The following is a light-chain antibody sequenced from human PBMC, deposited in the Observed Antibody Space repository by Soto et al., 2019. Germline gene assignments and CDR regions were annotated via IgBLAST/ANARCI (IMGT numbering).Light chain of an antibody. V-gene: IGKV1-5*01. J-gene: IGKJ1*01. CDR2: DAS. CDR1: RSISSW. Sequence: DIQMTQSPSTLSASVGDRVTITYRASRSISSWLAWYQQKPGKPPKLLIYDASSFEGGVPSRFSGSGSGTEFTLTISSLQPDDSATYYCQQYNNYWTFGQGTKVEIK. CDR3: QQYNNYWT.